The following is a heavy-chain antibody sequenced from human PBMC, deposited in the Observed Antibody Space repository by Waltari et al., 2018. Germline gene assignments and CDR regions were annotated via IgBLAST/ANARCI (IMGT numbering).Heavy chain of an antibody. D-gene: IGHD6-13*01. V-gene: IGHV3-48*01. Sequence: EVQLVESGGGLVQPGGSLRLSCAASGFTFSSYSMNWVRQAPGKGLEWVSYISSSSSTIYYADSVKGRFTISRDNAKNSLYLQMNSLRAEDTAVYYCARRAGYSSSWVDYWGQGTLVTVSS. CDR2: ISSSSSTI. CDR3: ARRAGYSSSWVDY. J-gene: IGHJ4*02. CDR1: GFTFSSYS.